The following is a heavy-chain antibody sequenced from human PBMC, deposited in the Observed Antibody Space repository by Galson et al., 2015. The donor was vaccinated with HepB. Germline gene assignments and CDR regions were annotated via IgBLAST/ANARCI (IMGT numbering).Heavy chain of an antibody. CDR2: IKSKTDGGTT. CDR1: GFTFSNAW. Sequence: SLRLSCAASGFTFSNAWMSWVRQAPGKGLEWVGRIKSKTDGGTTDYAAPVKGRFTISRDDSKNTLYLQMNSLKTEDTTVYYCTLDFWSGYYGHERYYYYGMDVWGQGTTVTVSS. CDR3: TLDFWSGYYGHERYYYYGMDV. D-gene: IGHD3-3*01. V-gene: IGHV3-15*01. J-gene: IGHJ6*02.